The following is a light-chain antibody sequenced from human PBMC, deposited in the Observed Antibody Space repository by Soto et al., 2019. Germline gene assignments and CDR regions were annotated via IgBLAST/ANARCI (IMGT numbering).Light chain of an antibody. J-gene: IGKJ3*01. CDR2: AAS. CDR3: PQYNSALG. V-gene: IGKV1-27*01. Sequence: DIQMTQSPSSLSASVGDRVTITCRASQGISNYLAWYQQHPGKVPKLLIYAASTLQSGVPSRFSGSGSGTDLTLTISRLQPEDVKTCYCPQYNSALGFGPGTKVDIK. CDR1: QGISNY.